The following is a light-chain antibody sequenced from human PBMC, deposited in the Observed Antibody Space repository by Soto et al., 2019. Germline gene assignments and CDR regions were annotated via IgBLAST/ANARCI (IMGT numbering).Light chain of an antibody. CDR3: QQYDNLPALT. CDR2: DAS. V-gene: IGKV1-33*01. Sequence: DIQMPQSPSSLSASVGDRVTITCQASQDISNYLNWYQQKPGKAPKLLIYDASNLETGVPSRFSGSGSGTDFTFTISSLQPEDSATYYCQQYDNLPALTFGGGTKVEIK. J-gene: IGKJ4*02. CDR1: QDISNY.